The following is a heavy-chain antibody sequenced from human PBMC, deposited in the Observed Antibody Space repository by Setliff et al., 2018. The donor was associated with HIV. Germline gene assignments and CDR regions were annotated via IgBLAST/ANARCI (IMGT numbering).Heavy chain of an antibody. CDR1: GFTFGRYS. J-gene: IGHJ3*01. Sequence: SCAASGFTFGRYSMNWVRQAPGKGLEWVGFINSGSSSLFYGDSVKGRFTISRDDAKNSLILHMNSLRVEDTAVYYCARETTGWFGELAAAFDLWGQGTLVTVS. CDR3: ARETTGWFGELAAAFDL. CDR2: INSGSSSL. V-gene: IGHV3-48*04. D-gene: IGHD3-10*01.